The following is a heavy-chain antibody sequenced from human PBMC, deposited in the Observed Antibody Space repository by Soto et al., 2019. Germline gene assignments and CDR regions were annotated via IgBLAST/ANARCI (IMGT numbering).Heavy chain of an antibody. D-gene: IGHD3-10*01. J-gene: IGHJ4*02. V-gene: IGHV3-30-3*01. CDR3: ATAMGVRGTLVY. CDR1: GFTFSSYA. Sequence: QVQLVESGGGVVQPGRSLRLSCAASGFTFSSYAMHWVRQAPGKGLEWVAVISYDGSNKYYADSVKGRFTISRDNSKNTLYLQMNSLRAEDTAVYYCATAMGVRGTLVYWGQGTLVTVSS. CDR2: ISYDGSNK.